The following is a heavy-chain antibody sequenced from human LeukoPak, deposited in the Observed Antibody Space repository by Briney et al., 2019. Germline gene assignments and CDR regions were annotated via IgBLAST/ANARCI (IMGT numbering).Heavy chain of an antibody. D-gene: IGHD3-9*01. J-gene: IGHJ5*02. CDR2: IYPGDSDT. Sequence: GESLKISCKGSGYSFTSYWIGWVRQMPGKGLEWMGIIYPGDSDTRYSPSFQGQVTISADKSISTAYLQWSSLKASDTAMYYCARHRSPSLTGYSRGNWFDPWGQGTLVTVSS. V-gene: IGHV5-51*01. CDR1: GYSFTSYW. CDR3: ARHRSPSLTGYSRGNWFDP.